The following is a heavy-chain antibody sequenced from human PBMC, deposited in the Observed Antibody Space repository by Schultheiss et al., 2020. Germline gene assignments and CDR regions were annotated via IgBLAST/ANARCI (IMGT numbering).Heavy chain of an antibody. Sequence: SVKVSCKASGGTFSSYAISWVRQAPGQGLEWMGGIIPIFGTANYAQKFQGRVTITADKSTSTAYMELSSLRSEDTAVYYCARDRRGLWLRHYYYGMDVWGQGTTVTVSS. D-gene: IGHD5-18*01. CDR1: GGTFSSYA. V-gene: IGHV1-69*06. J-gene: IGHJ6*02. CDR2: IIPIFGTA. CDR3: ARDRRGLWLRHYYYGMDV.